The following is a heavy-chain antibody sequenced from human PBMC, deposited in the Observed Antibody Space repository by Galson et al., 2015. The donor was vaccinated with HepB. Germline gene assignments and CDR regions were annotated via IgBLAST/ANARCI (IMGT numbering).Heavy chain of an antibody. D-gene: IGHD1-26*01. J-gene: IGHJ3*02. Sequence: SLRLSCAASGFTFSSYGMHWVRQAPGKGLEWVAVISYDGSNKYYADSVKGRFTISRDNSKNTLYLQMNSLRAEDTAVYYCAKAAGGSYWGRRDAFDIWGQGTMVTVSS. CDR1: GFTFSSYG. CDR3: AKAAGGSYWGRRDAFDI. V-gene: IGHV3-30*18. CDR2: ISYDGSNK.